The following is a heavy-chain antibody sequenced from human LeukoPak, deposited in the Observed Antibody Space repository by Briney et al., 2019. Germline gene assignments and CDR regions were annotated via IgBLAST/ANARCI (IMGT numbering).Heavy chain of an antibody. CDR3: AREARYVWGSSPLDY. CDR1: GFTFSSYE. D-gene: IGHD3-16*01. J-gene: IGHJ4*02. V-gene: IGHV3-48*03. Sequence: PGGSLRLSCAASGFTFSSYEMNWVRQAPGKGLEWVSYISSSGSTIYYADSVKGRFTISRDNAKNSLYLQMNSLRAEDTAVCYCAREARYVWGSSPLDYWGQGTLVTVSS. CDR2: ISSSGSTI.